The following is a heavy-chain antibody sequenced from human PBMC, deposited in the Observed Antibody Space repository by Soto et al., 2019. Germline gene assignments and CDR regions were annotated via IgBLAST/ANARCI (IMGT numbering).Heavy chain of an antibody. CDR3: AXAPAGDSSGYLVNWFDP. Sequence: AVKISCKASGGTFSSYAISWVRQAPGQGLEWMGGIIPIFGTANYAQKFQGRVTITADESTSTAHMELSSLRSEDTAVYYCAXAPAGDSSGYLVNWFDPWGQGTLVTVSS. D-gene: IGHD3-22*01. CDR2: IIPIFGTA. V-gene: IGHV1-69*13. J-gene: IGHJ5*02. CDR1: GGTFSSYA.